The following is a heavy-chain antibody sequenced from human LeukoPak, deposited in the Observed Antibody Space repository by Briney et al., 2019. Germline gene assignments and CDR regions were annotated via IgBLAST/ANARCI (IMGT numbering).Heavy chain of an antibody. CDR1: GYTLTELS. Sequence: ASVEVSCKVSGYTLTELSMHWVRQAPGKGLEWMGGFDPEDGETIYAQKFQGRVNMTEDTSTDTAYMELSSLRSEDTAVYYCATGGSSGEKNAFDIWGQGTMVTVSS. CDR3: ATGGSSGEKNAFDI. CDR2: FDPEDGET. J-gene: IGHJ3*02. D-gene: IGHD6-13*01. V-gene: IGHV1-24*01.